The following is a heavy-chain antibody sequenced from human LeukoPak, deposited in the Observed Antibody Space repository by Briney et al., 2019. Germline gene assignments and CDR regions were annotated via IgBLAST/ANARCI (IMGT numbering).Heavy chain of an antibody. CDR2: ISSSSSYI. CDR3: ARAIAVVVVAAKSGAFDI. D-gene: IGHD2-15*01. V-gene: IGHV3-21*01. CDR1: GFTFSSYS. Sequence: PGGSPRLSCAASGFTFSSYSMNWVRQAPGKGLEWVSSISSSSSYIYYADSVKGRFTISRDNAKNSLYLQMNSLRAEDTAVYYCARAIAVVVVAAKSGAFDIWGQGTMVTVSS. J-gene: IGHJ3*02.